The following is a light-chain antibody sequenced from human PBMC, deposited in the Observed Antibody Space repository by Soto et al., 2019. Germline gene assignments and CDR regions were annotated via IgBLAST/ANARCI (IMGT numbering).Light chain of an antibody. Sequence: EVVMTQSPATLSVSPGDRATLSCRASQSVHNTLAWYQQKPGQAPRLLIFDTSTRATDIPIRFTGGGSGTEFTLTISSLQSEDSAVYYCQQYEIWPLTVGGGTKVESK. CDR1: QSVHNT. J-gene: IGKJ4*01. V-gene: IGKV3-15*01. CDR2: DTS. CDR3: QQYEIWPLT.